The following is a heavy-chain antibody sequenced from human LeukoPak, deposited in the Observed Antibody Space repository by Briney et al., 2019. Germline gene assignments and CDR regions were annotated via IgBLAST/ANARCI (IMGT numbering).Heavy chain of an antibody. D-gene: IGHD3-9*01. J-gene: IGHJ3*02. CDR3: AREPPGDFDWSDAFHI. CDR1: GGSISSYY. V-gene: IGHV4-59*12. Sequence: PSETLSLTCTVSGGSISSYYWSWIRQPPGKGLEWIGYIYYSGSTNYNPSLKSRVTISVDTSKNQFSLKLSSVTAADTAFYYGAREPPGDFDWSDAFHIWGQGTMVTVSS. CDR2: IYYSGST.